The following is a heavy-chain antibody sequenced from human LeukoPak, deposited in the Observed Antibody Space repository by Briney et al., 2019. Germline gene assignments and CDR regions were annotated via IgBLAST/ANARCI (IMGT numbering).Heavy chain of an antibody. CDR3: ARDPLRITQRGYFEY. Sequence: PGGSLRLSCAVSGFTFSSYAMHWVRQAPGKGLEWVAVISFDESNKYYADSVKGRFTISRDNSKNTLYLQMNSLRAEDTAVYYRARDPLRITQRGYFEYWGQGTLVTVSS. V-gene: IGHV3-30*04. CDR2: ISFDESNK. D-gene: IGHD3-10*01. J-gene: IGHJ4*02. CDR1: GFTFSSYA.